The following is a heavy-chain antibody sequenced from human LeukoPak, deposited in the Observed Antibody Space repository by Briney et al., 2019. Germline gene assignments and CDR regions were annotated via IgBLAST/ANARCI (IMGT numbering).Heavy chain of an antibody. V-gene: IGHV3-23*01. CDR1: GFTFSSYA. D-gene: IGHD3-10*01. J-gene: IGHJ3*02. CDR3: ARTLHPVMVRGPIPI. CDR2: ISGSGGST. Sequence: PGGSLRLSGAASGFTFSSYAMSWVRQAPGKGLEWVSAISGSGGSTYYADSVKGRFTISRDNSKNTLYLQMNSLRAEDTAVYYCARTLHPVMVRGPIPIWGQGTMVTVSS.